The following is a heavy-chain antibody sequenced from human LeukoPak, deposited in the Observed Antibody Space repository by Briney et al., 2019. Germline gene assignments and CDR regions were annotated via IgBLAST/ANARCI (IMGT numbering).Heavy chain of an antibody. V-gene: IGHV1-69*05. CDR2: IIPIFGTA. CDR1: GGTFSSYA. CDR3: ASAGYYYMDV. Sequence: SVKVSCKASGGTFSSYAISWVRQAPGQGLEWMGGIIPIFGTANYAQKFQGRVTITTDESTSTAYMELSSLRSEDAAVYYCASAGYYYMDVWGKGTTVTVSS. J-gene: IGHJ6*03.